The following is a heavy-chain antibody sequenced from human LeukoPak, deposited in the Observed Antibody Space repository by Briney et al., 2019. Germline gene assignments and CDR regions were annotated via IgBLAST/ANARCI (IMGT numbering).Heavy chain of an antibody. CDR3: ARSPRIYDSSGYYLVEYFDL. V-gene: IGHV3-53*01. D-gene: IGHD3-22*01. J-gene: IGHJ2*01. CDR2: IYSGGST. Sequence: GGSLRLSCAASGFTVSTNYMTWVRQAPGKGLEWVSIIYSGGSTSYADSVKGRFTISRDISKNTLFLQMSSLRAEDTAVYYCARSPRIYDSSGYYLVEYFDLWGRGTLVTVSS. CDR1: GFTVSTNY.